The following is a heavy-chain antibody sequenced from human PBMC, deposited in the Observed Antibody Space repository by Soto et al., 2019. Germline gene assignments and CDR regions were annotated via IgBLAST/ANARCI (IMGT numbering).Heavy chain of an antibody. D-gene: IGHD3-9*01. CDR2: INSDGSSR. V-gene: IGHV3-74*01. J-gene: IGHJ6*02. CDR3: AKEGSDYDILTGSGYYGMDV. CDR1: GFTFSSYW. Sequence: GGSLRLSCAASGFTFSSYWMHWVRQVPGKGLVWVSRINSDGSSRSDADSVKGRFTISRDNSKNTLYLQMNSLRAEDTAVYYCAKEGSDYDILTGSGYYGMDVWGQGTTVTVSS.